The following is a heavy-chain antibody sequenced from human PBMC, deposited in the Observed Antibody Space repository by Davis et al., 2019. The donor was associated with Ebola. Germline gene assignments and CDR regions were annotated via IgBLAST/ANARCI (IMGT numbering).Heavy chain of an antibody. J-gene: IGHJ4*02. Sequence: GESLKISCAVSGFTFSSYGMHWVRQAPGKGLEWVAVISYDGSNKYYADSVKGRFTISRDNSKNTLYLQMNSLRAEDTAVYYCAKDTYDYVWGSYRPDYWGQGTLVTVSS. CDR3: AKDTYDYVWGSYRPDY. CDR2: ISYDGSNK. V-gene: IGHV3-30*18. D-gene: IGHD3-16*02. CDR1: GFTFSSYG.